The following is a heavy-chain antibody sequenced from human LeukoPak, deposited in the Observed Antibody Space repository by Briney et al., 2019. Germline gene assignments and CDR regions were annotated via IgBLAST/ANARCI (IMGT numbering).Heavy chain of an antibody. D-gene: IGHD6-13*01. CDR1: GFTFSSDS. J-gene: IGHJ4*02. V-gene: IGHV3-48*04. CDR3: ARGGNIAPAGFPRSPIDY. CDR2: ISGSSQTK. Sequence: PGGSLRLSCAASGFTFSSDSMTWVRQAPGKGLEWVSFISGSSQTKYYADSVKGRFTISRDNAKNSLYLQMNSLRTEDTAVYYCARGGNIAPAGFPRSPIDYWGQGTLVTVAS.